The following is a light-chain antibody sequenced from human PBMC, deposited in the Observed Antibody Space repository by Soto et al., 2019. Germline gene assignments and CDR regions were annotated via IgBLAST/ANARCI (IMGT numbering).Light chain of an antibody. J-gene: IGKJ2*01. Sequence: IQMTQSPSTLSASVGDRVTITCRASQSVNSWLAWYQQKPGKAPNLLIYKASSLASGVPSRFSGSGSGTEFTLTISSLQPDDFATYYCQQYKSYPYTFGQGTKLEIK. CDR2: KAS. CDR1: QSVNSW. V-gene: IGKV1-5*03. CDR3: QQYKSYPYT.